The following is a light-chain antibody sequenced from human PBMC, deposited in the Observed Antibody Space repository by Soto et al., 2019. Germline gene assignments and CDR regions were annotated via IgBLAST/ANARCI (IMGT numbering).Light chain of an antibody. CDR1: SSDVGGYNY. Sequence: QSVLTQPRSVSGSPGKSVTISCTGTSSDVGGYNYVSWYQQHPGKAPKLMIYDVSKRPSGVPDRFSGSKSGNTASLTISGLQAEDEADYYCCSYAGSYTLFGGGTKLTVL. J-gene: IGLJ2*01. V-gene: IGLV2-11*01. CDR3: CSYAGSYTL. CDR2: DVS.